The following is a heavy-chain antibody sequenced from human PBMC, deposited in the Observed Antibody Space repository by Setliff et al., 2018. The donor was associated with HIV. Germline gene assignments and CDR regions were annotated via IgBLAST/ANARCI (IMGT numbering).Heavy chain of an antibody. J-gene: IGHJ4*02. CDR2: IYYSGST. Sequence: SETLSLTCTVSGDSTSSSSSYWGRIRQPPGKGLEWIGSIYYSGSTYYNPSLKSRVTISVDTSKNQFSLKLNSVTAADTAVYYCARTRGYTYGYIDSWAQGTLVTVSS. V-gene: IGHV4-39*01. CDR3: ARTRGYTYGYIDS. D-gene: IGHD5-18*01. CDR1: GDSTSSSSSY.